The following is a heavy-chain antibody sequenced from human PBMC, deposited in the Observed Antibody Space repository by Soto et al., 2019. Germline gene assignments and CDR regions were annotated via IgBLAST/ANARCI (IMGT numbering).Heavy chain of an antibody. J-gene: IGHJ6*03. CDR1: GDSFNDYY. CDR3: ARESGGATATLDYYYFYMDV. V-gene: IGHV1-2*02. Sequence: QVQLVQSGAEVRKPGASVTVSCRSSGDSFNDYYIHWVRQAPGQGFEWMGWINPNGGVTKYAQKFQGGVSMTRDPSIRTVYMQLSRLRSDDTAVYYGARESGGATATLDYYYFYMDVWGTGTTVTVSS. D-gene: IGHD5-12*01. CDR2: INPNGGVT.